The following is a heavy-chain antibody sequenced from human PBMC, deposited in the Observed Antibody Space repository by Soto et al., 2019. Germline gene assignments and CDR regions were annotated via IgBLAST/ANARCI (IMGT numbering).Heavy chain of an antibody. D-gene: IGHD3-3*01. CDR2: ISYDGSNK. CDR3: AKIRGSGRSYYYYGMDV. Sequence: PGGSLRLSCAASGFTFSSYGMHWVRQAPGKGLEWVAVISYDGSNKYYADSVKGRFTISRDNSKNTLYLQMNSLRAEDTAVYYCAKIRGSGRSYYYYGMDVWGQGTTVTVSS. V-gene: IGHV3-30*18. J-gene: IGHJ6*02. CDR1: GFTFSSYG.